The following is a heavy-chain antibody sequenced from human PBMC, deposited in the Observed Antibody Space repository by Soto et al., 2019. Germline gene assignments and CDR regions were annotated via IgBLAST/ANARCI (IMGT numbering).Heavy chain of an antibody. Sequence: EVQLLESGGGLVQPGGSLRLSCAASGFTFSSYAMSWVRQAPGKGLEWVSVISGSGDSTYYADSVKGRFTISRDNSKNTMYLQMNSLRAEDTAVYYCAKIGGLERPFLPFDIWGQGTMVTVSS. CDR3: AKIGGLERPFLPFDI. CDR2: ISGSGDST. J-gene: IGHJ3*02. CDR1: GFTFSSYA. D-gene: IGHD1-1*01. V-gene: IGHV3-23*01.